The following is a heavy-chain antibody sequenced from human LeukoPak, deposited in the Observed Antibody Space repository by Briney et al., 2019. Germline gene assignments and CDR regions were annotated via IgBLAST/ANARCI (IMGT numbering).Heavy chain of an antibody. Sequence: GGSLRLSCAASGFTFSSYGMHWVRQAPGKGLEWVAVIAYDGSNNYYADSVKGRFTISRDNSKNTLYLQMNSLRAEDTAAYYCARGGSYLSAFDIWGQGTMVTVSS. CDR1: GFTFSSYG. CDR2: IAYDGSNN. V-gene: IGHV3-30*03. J-gene: IGHJ3*02. CDR3: ARGGSYLSAFDI. D-gene: IGHD1-26*01.